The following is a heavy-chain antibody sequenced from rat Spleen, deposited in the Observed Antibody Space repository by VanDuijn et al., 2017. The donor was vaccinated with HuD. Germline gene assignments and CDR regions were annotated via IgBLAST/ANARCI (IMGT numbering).Heavy chain of an antibody. V-gene: IGHV2-1*01. D-gene: IGHD4-3*01. CDR3: IRDFGDY. J-gene: IGHJ2*01. CDR2: IWDDETT. Sequence: QVQLKESGPGLVQPSQTLSLTCTVSGLSLTSNSVHWVRQPPGKGLEWMGGIWDDETTDYNSALKSRLTISRDTSKSQVFLKMNSLQTDDTAIYFCIRDFGDYWGQGVMVTVSS. CDR1: GLSLTSNS.